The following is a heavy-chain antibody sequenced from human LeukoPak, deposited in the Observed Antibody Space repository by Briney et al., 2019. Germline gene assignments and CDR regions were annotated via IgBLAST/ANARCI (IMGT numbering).Heavy chain of an antibody. Sequence: SETLSLTCAVYGGSFSDYSWNWIRQPPGKGLVWIGEIYHTGSTNYNPSLKSRVTISVDTSKNQFSLKLNSVTAADTAVYYCARVYDYGDYEPFDPWGQGTLVTVSS. V-gene: IGHV4-34*01. CDR2: IYHTGST. CDR3: ARVYDYGDYEPFDP. J-gene: IGHJ5*02. CDR1: GGSFSDYS. D-gene: IGHD4-17*01.